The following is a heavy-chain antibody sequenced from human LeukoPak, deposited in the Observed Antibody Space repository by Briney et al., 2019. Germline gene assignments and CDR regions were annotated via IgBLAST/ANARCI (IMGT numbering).Heavy chain of an antibody. V-gene: IGHV4-31*03. Sequence: SETLSLTCTVSGGSISSGGYYWSWIRQHPGKGLEWIGYIYYSGSTYYNPSLKSRVTISVDTSKNQFSLKLSSVTAADTAAYYCARAETDSSGYQNWFDPWGQGTLVTVSS. D-gene: IGHD3-22*01. CDR2: IYYSGST. CDR3: ARAETDSSGYQNWFDP. J-gene: IGHJ5*02. CDR1: GGSISSGGYY.